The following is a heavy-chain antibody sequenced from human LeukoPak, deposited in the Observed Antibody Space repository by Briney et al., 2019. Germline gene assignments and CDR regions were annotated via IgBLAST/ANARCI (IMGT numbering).Heavy chain of an antibody. CDR2: INHSGST. D-gene: IGHD2-2*01. J-gene: IGHJ6*02. V-gene: IGHV4-34*01. CDR3: ARGPPAKPGTGYYYGMDV. CDR1: GGSFSGYY. Sequence: SETLSLTCAVYGGSFSGYYWSWIRQPPGKGLEWIGEINHSGSTNYNPSLKSRVTISVDMSKNQFSLKLSSVTAADTAVYYCARGPPAKPGTGYYYGMDVWGQGTTVTVSS.